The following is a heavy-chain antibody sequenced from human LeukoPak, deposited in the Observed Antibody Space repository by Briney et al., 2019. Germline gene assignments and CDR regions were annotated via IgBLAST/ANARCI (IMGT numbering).Heavy chain of an antibody. CDR3: ATISSFSYYYGMDV. J-gene: IGHJ6*02. D-gene: IGHD6-6*01. CDR2: MNPNSGNT. Sequence: ASVKVSCKASGYTFTSYDINWVRQATGQGLEWMGWMNPNSGNTSYAQKFQGRVTMTRNTSISTAYMELSSLRSEDTAVYYCATISSFSYYYGMDVWGQGTTVTVSS. V-gene: IGHV1-8*01. CDR1: GYTFTSYD.